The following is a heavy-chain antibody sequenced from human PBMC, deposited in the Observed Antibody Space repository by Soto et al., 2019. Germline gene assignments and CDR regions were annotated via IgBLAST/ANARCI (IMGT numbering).Heavy chain of an antibody. D-gene: IGHD2-2*01. Sequence: ASVKVSCKASGYTFTSYGISWVRQAPGQGLEWMGWISAYNGNTNYAQKLQGRVTMTTDTSTSTAYMELRSLRSDDTAVYYCAREQSYPAAIYYYYYYGREVWGQGTTVTVSS. CDR1: GYTFTSYG. J-gene: IGHJ6*02. CDR3: AREQSYPAAIYYYYYYGREV. CDR2: ISAYNGNT. V-gene: IGHV1-18*04.